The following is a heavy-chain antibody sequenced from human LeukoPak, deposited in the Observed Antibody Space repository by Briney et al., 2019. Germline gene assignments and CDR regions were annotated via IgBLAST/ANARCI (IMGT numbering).Heavy chain of an antibody. D-gene: IGHD2-2*02. CDR1: GYSFTNFG. CDR2: ISAYNGNT. V-gene: IGHV1-18*01. CDR3: ARGGVVPAAVQNRFDP. J-gene: IGHJ5*02. Sequence: GASVKVSCKASGYSFTNFGVSWVRQAPGQGLEWMGWISAYNGNTYYAEKLQGRVTLTTDTSTTTAYMELRSLKSDDTAVYYCARGGVVPAAVQNRFDPWGQGTLVTVSS.